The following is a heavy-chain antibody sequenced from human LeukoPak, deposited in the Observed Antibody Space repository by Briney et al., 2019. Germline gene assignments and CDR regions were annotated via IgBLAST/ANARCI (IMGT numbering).Heavy chain of an antibody. Sequence: SETLSLTCAVYGGSFSGYYWSWIRQPPGKGLEWIGEINHSGSTNYNPSLKSRVTISVDTSKNQFSLKLSSVAAADTAVYYCARVLRGSSWWEVDYWGQGTLVTVSS. CDR2: INHSGST. CDR1: GGSFSGYY. D-gene: IGHD6-13*01. J-gene: IGHJ4*02. V-gene: IGHV4-34*01. CDR3: ARVLRGSSWWEVDY.